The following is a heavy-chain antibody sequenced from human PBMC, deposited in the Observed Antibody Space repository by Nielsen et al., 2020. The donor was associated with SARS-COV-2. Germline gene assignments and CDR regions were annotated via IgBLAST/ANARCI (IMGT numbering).Heavy chain of an antibody. D-gene: IGHD1-26*01. Sequence: GESLKISCAASGFTFSSYWMSWVRQAPGKGLEWVANIKQDGSEKYYVDSVKGRFTISRDNARNSLFLQMNSLRVEDTAVYYCTRVNPTSGSWFDAFDIWGQGTLVTVSS. CDR1: GFTFSSYW. CDR2: IKQDGSEK. V-gene: IGHV3-7*03. CDR3: TRVNPTSGSWFDAFDI. J-gene: IGHJ3*02.